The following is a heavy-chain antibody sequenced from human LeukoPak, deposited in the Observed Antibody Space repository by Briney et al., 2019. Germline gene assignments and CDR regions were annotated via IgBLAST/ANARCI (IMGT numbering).Heavy chain of an antibody. J-gene: IGHJ4*02. Sequence: PGASLRLSCAASGFSFSTSWMHWVRQSPGKGVVWVSRLNDDGSITTYADSVKGRFTISRDNAKNTLYLQMNSLRAEDTAVYYCARALGSPLDFWGQGTLVTVSS. V-gene: IGHV3-74*01. CDR3: ARALGSPLDF. CDR2: LNDDGSIT. CDR1: GFSFSTSW. D-gene: IGHD1-26*01.